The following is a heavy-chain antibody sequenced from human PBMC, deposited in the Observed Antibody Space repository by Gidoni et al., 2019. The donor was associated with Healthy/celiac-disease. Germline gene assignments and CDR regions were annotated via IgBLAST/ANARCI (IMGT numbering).Heavy chain of an antibody. Sequence: QITLKESGPTLVKPTQTLTLTCTFSGFSLSTSGVGLGWIRQPPGKALEWLPLIYWDDDKRYSPSLKSRLTITKDTSKNQVVLTMTNMDPVDTATYYCAHTNDYVWGSYRYHDAFDIWGQGTMVTVSS. CDR2: IYWDDDK. V-gene: IGHV2-5*02. J-gene: IGHJ3*02. D-gene: IGHD3-16*02. CDR3: AHTNDYVWGSYRYHDAFDI. CDR1: GFSLSTSGVG.